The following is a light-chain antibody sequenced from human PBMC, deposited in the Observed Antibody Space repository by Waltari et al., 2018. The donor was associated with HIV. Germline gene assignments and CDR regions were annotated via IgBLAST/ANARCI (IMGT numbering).Light chain of an antibody. CDR1: QSLVYSSGNTY. CDR2: KVS. J-gene: IGKJ1*01. V-gene: IGKV2-30*01. CDR3: MRGTEWPWT. Sequence: DVVMTLSTLSLSVTPGQPPSISCTSIQSLVYSSGNTYLNWFHQRPGQSPRRLLYKVSKRDSGVPSRVSGSGSGTDFTLRISRVEAEDVGVYYCMRGTEWPWTFGQGTRVDIK.